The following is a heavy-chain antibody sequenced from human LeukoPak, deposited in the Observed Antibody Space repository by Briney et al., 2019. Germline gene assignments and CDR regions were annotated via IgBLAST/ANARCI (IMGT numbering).Heavy chain of an antibody. D-gene: IGHD3-3*01. Sequence: SETLSLTCAVYGGSFSGYYWSWIRQPPGKGLEWIGEINHSGSTNYNPSLKSRVTISVDTSKNQFSLKLNSVTAADTAVYYCARSGYSNFDYWGQGTLVTVSS. J-gene: IGHJ4*02. CDR3: ARSGYSNFDY. V-gene: IGHV4-34*01. CDR2: INHSGST. CDR1: GGSFSGYY.